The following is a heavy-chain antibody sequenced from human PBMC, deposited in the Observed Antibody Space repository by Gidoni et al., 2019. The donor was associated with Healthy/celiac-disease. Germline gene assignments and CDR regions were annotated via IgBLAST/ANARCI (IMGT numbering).Heavy chain of an antibody. CDR3: AGERYYYDSSGYYYYYYGMDV. CDR2: INHSGST. Sequence: QVQLQQWGAGLLKPSETLSLTCAVYGGSFSGYYWSWIRQPPGKGLEWIGEINHSGSTNYNPSLKSRVIISVDTSKNQFSLKLSSVTAADTAVYYCAGERYYYDSSGYYYYYYGMDVWGQGTTVTVSS. J-gene: IGHJ6*02. D-gene: IGHD3-22*01. CDR1: GGSFSGYY. V-gene: IGHV4-34*01.